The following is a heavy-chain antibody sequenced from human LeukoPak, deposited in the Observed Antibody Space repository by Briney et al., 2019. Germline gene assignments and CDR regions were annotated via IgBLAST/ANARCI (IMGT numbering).Heavy chain of an antibody. CDR1: GFTFGSYS. V-gene: IGHV3-21*01. Sequence: PGGSLSLSCAASGFTFGSYSMNWVREAPGKGLEWVSSISSSSSYIYYADSVKGRFTISRDNAKNSLYLQMNSLRAEDTAVYYCARCSVPADDYWGQGTLVTVSS. J-gene: IGHJ4*02. CDR3: ARCSVPADDY. D-gene: IGHD2-2*01. CDR2: ISSSSSYI.